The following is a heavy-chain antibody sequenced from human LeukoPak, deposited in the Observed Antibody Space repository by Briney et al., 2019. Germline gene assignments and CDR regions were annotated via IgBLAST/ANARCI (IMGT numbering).Heavy chain of an antibody. V-gene: IGHV3-48*03. CDR3: ARVGGGDGYNSYGSPYSIDY. CDR2: ISSSGSTI. D-gene: IGHD5-24*01. J-gene: IGHJ4*02. Sequence: GGSLRLSCAASGFTFSSYEMNWVRQAPGKGLEWVSYISSSGSTIYYADSVKGRFTISRDNAKNSLYLQMNSLRAEDTAVYYCARVGGGDGYNSYGSPYSIDYWGQGTLVTVSS. CDR1: GFTFSSYE.